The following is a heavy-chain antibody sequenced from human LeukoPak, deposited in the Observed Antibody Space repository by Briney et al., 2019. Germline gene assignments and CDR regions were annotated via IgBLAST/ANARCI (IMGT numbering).Heavy chain of an antibody. CDR3: ARLGSKIHYYYYMDV. CDR2: IYTSGST. CDR1: GGSISSYY. V-gene: IGHV4-4*09. Sequence: SETLCLTCTVSGGSISSYYWSWIRQPPGKGLEWIGYIYTSGSTNYNPSLKSRVTISVDTSKNQFSLKLSSVTAADTAVYYCARLGSKIHYYYYMDVWGKGTTVTVSS. D-gene: IGHD2-2*01. J-gene: IGHJ6*03.